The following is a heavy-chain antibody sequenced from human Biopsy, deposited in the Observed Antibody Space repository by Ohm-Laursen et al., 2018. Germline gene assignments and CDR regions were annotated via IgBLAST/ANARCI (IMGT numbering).Heavy chain of an antibody. Sequence: SLRLSCTASGFTVSDNHISWIRQAPGKGLQWVSLIYSDGNTYYADSVKGRFTISRDIPRNTLYLQMNSLRAEDTAVYYCATDADGYYTEFDFWGQGTLITVSS. CDR3: ATDADGYYTEFDF. J-gene: IGHJ4*02. V-gene: IGHV3-53*01. D-gene: IGHD5-24*01. CDR2: IYSDGNT. CDR1: GFTVSDNH.